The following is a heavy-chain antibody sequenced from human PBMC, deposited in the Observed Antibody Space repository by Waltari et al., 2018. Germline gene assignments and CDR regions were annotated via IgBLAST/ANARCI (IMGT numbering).Heavy chain of an antibody. CDR2: IIPIVGVA. J-gene: IGHJ4*02. D-gene: IGHD4-17*01. V-gene: IGHV1-69*12. Sequence: QVQLVQSGAEMKKPGSSVKVSCKSSGGTFSSYAVSWVQQAPGQGLEWMGGIIPIVGVATYAQKFQDRVTIVADESTSTVYMEVRSLTSEDTAMYYCARVWGSMTTVTTLDHWGQGTLVSVSS. CDR1: GGTFSSYA. CDR3: ARVWGSMTTVTTLDH.